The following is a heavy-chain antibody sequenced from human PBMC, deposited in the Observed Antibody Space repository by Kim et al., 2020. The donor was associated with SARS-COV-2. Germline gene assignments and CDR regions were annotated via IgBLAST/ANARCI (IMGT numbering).Heavy chain of an antibody. V-gene: IGHV4-61*02. Sequence: SETLSLTCTVSGGSISSGSYYWSWIRQPAGKGLEWIGRIYTSGSTNYNPSLKSRVTISVDTSKNQFSLKLSSVTAADTAVYYCARSEFIPSGYYQDVGIFDYWGQGTLVTVSS. D-gene: IGHD3-22*01. CDR2: IYTSGST. J-gene: IGHJ4*02. CDR3: ARSEFIPSGYYQDVGIFDY. CDR1: GGSISSGSYY.